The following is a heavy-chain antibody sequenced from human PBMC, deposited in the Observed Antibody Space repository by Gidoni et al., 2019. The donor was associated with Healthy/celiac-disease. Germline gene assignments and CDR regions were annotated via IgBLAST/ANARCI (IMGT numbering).Heavy chain of an antibody. J-gene: IGHJ4*02. CDR2: ISGSGGST. D-gene: IGHD3-10*01. V-gene: IGHV3-23*01. CDR1: GLTFSSYA. Sequence: EVQLLESGGGLVQPGGSLRSACADSGLTFSSYAMCWVRQAPGKGLGWVSAISGSGGSTYYADSVKGRFTISRDNSKNTLYLQMNSLRAEDTAVYYCARPLWFGAYYFDYWGQGTLVTVSS. CDR3: ARPLWFGAYYFDY.